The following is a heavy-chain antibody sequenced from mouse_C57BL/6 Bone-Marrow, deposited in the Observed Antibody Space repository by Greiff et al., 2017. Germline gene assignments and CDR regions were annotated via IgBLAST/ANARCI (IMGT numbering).Heavy chain of an antibody. J-gene: IGHJ1*03. CDR1: GYSITSGYY. CDR2: ISYDGSN. CDR3: ARERGNWYFDV. V-gene: IGHV3-6*01. Sequence: EVKLMESGPGLVKPSQSLSLTCSVTGYSITSGYYWNWIRQFPGNKLEWMGYISYDGSNNYNPSLKNRISITRDTSKNQFFLKLNSVTTEDTATYYCARERGNWYFDVWGTGTTVTVSS.